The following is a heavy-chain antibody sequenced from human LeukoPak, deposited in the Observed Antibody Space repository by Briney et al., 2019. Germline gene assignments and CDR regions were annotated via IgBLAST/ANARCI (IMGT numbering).Heavy chain of an antibody. D-gene: IGHD6-19*01. V-gene: IGHV4-34*01. J-gene: IGHJ6*03. CDR3: ARHATIAVAGGTLYYYYYYMDV. CDR1: GGSFSGYY. Sequence: PSETLSLTCAVYGGSFSGYYWSWIRQPPGKGLEWIGEINHSGSTNYNPSLKSRVTISVDTSKNQFSLKLSSVAAADTAVYYCARHATIAVAGGTLYYYYYYMDVWDKGTTVTISS. CDR2: INHSGST.